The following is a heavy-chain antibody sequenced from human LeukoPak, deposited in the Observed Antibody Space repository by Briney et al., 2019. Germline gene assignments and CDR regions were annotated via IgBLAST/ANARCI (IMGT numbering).Heavy chain of an antibody. CDR3: ARESRSQGNFDY. V-gene: IGHV3-30-3*01. CDR2: ISSDGSNK. J-gene: IGHJ4*01. Sequence: GRSLRLSCAASEFTFSSYAMDWVRQAPGKGLEWVAVISSDGSNKYYADSVKGRFTISRDNSKNTLYLQMNSLSIEDTAVYYCARESRSQGNFDYWGQGTLVTVSS. CDR1: EFTFSSYA.